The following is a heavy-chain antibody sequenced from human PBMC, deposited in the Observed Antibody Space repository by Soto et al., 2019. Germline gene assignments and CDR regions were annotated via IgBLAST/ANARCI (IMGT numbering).Heavy chain of an antibody. J-gene: IGHJ5*02. D-gene: IGHD1-1*01. CDR2: ISAYNGNT. CDR3: ARDEAYKWNDGGWFDP. CDR1: GYTFTSYG. V-gene: IGHV1-18*01. Sequence: QVQLVQSGAEVKKPGASVKVSCKASGYTFTSYGISWVRQASGQGLEWMGWISAYNGNTKYAQKLQGRVTMTTDTSTSTADMELRSLRSDETAVYYCARDEAYKWNDGGWFDPWGQGTLVTVSS.